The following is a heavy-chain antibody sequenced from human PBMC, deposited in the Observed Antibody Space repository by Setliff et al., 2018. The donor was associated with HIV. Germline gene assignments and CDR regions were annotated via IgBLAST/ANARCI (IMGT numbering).Heavy chain of an antibody. Sequence: ASVKVSCKTYGYTFTASYLHWVRQAPGQGLQWMGWMRPNSGATKYAQKFRDRVTLTGDTSISTASMELSSLKSDDTAMYYCATSTSRFFWNGFYQGGFGSRNSHSFENWGQGTLVTVSS. CDR3: ATSTSRFFWNGFYQGGFGSRNSHSFEN. D-gene: IGHD3-3*01. V-gene: IGHV1-2*02. CDR2: MRPNSGAT. J-gene: IGHJ4*02. CDR1: GYTFTASY.